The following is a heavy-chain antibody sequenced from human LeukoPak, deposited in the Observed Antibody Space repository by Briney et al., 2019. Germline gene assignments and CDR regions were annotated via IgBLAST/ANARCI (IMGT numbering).Heavy chain of an antibody. CDR1: GGSISSYY. J-gene: IGHJ6*03. V-gene: IGHV4-59*08. Sequence: SETLSLTCTVSGGSISSYYWSWIRQPPGKGLEWIGYIYYSGSTNYNPSLKSRVTISVDTSKNQFSLKLSSVTAADTAVYYCARLRVPAALNYYYYYMDVGGKGTTVTVSS. CDR3: ARLRVPAALNYYYYYMDV. D-gene: IGHD2-2*01. CDR2: IYYSGST.